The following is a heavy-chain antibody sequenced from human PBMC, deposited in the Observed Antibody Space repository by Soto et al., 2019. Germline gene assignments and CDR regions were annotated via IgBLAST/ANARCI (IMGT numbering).Heavy chain of an antibody. D-gene: IGHD3-9*01. CDR2: ISAYNGNT. CDR1: GYTFTSYG. Sequence: SVKVSCKASGYTFTSYGISWVRQAPGQGLEWMGWISAYNGNTNYAQKLQGRVTMTTDTSTSTAYMELRSLRSDDTAVYYCARQGEYYDILTGPYPSPFDYWGQGTLVTVSS. J-gene: IGHJ4*02. V-gene: IGHV1-18*01. CDR3: ARQGEYYDILTGPYPSPFDY.